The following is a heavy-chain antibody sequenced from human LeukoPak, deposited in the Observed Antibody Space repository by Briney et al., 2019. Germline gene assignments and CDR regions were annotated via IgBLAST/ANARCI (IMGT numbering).Heavy chain of an antibody. CDR1: GFTFSSYG. CDR3: ARDLGGPSYYDSSGVLDY. Sequence: GGSLRLSCAASGFTFSSYGMHWVRQAPGKGLEWMGVIWYDGSNKYYADSVKGRFTISRDNSKNTLYLQMNSLRAEDTAVYYCARDLGGPSYYDSSGVLDYWGQGTLVTVSS. J-gene: IGHJ4*02. V-gene: IGHV3-33*01. CDR2: IWYDGSNK. D-gene: IGHD3-22*01.